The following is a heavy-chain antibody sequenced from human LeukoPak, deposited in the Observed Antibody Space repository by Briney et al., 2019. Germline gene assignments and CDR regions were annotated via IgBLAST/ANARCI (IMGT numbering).Heavy chain of an antibody. CDR3: ARQSKYCSSTSCYYYYGMDV. D-gene: IGHD2-2*01. V-gene: IGHV5-51*01. Sequence: KRGESLKISCKGSGYSFTSYWIGWVRQVPGKGLEWMGIIYPGDSDTRYSPSFQGQVTISADKSISTAYLQWSSLKASDTAMYYCARQSKYCSSTSCYYYYGMDVWGQGTTVTVSS. CDR1: GYSFTSYW. CDR2: IYPGDSDT. J-gene: IGHJ6*02.